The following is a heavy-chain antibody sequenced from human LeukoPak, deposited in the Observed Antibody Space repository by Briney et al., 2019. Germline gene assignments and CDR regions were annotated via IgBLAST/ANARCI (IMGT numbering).Heavy chain of an antibody. CDR3: ARDLGYSNSWYTQPYNWFDP. CDR2: ISSSSSYI. J-gene: IGHJ5*02. Sequence: GGSLRLSCAASGFTFSSYSMNWVRQAPGKGLEWVSSISSSSSYIYYADSVKGRFTISRDNAKNSLYLQMNSLRAEDTAVYYCARDLGYSNSWYTQPYNWFDPWGQGTLVTVS. CDR1: GFTFSSYS. D-gene: IGHD6-13*01. V-gene: IGHV3-21*01.